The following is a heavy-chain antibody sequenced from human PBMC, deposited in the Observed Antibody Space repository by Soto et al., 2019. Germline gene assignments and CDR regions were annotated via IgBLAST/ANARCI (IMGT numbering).Heavy chain of an antibody. Sequence: ASVKVSCKASGYTFTGYYMHWVRQAPGQGLEWMGWINPNSGGTNYAQKFQGRVTMTRDTSISTAYMELSRLRSDDTAVYYCARDSGTEGYYYGMDVWGRGTTVTVSS. CDR1: GYTFTGYY. CDR3: ARDSGTEGYYYGMDV. CDR2: INPNSGGT. D-gene: IGHD6-13*01. J-gene: IGHJ6*02. V-gene: IGHV1-2*02.